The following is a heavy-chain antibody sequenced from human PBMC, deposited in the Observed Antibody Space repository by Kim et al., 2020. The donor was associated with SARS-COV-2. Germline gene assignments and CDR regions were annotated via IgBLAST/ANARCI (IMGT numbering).Heavy chain of an antibody. Sequence: SETLSLTCAVYGGSFSGYYWSWIRQPPGKGLEWIGEINHSGSTNYNPSLKSRVTISVDTSKNQFSLKLSSVTAADTAVYYCARGRRWDYYGMDVWGQGTTVTVS. V-gene: IGHV4-34*01. J-gene: IGHJ6*02. CDR2: INHSGST. CDR1: GGSFSGYY. CDR3: ARGRRWDYYGMDV. D-gene: IGHD3-16*01.